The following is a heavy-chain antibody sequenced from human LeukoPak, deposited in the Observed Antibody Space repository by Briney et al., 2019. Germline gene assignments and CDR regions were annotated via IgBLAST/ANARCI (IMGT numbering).Heavy chain of an antibody. Sequence: PSETLSLTCTVSGGSISSYYWSWIRQPPGKGLEWIGYIYTSGSTNYNPSLKSRVTISVDTSKNQFSLKLSSVTAADTAVYYCARQGGPGDIVVVPAAIPGAFDIWGQGTMVTVSS. J-gene: IGHJ3*02. CDR1: GGSISSYY. CDR3: ARQGGPGDIVVVPAAIPGAFDI. D-gene: IGHD2-2*02. CDR2: IYTSGST. V-gene: IGHV4-4*09.